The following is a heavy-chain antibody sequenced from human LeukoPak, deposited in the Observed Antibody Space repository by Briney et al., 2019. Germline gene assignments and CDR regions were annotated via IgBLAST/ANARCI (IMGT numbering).Heavy chain of an antibody. Sequence: SETLSLTCAVSGGSISSSNWWSWVRQPPGKGLEWIGEIYHSGSTNYNPSLKSRVTISVDKSKNQFSLKLSSVTASDTAVYYCARAETKTYYYGSGTLRGAFDIWGQGTMVTVSS. CDR3: ARAETKTYYYGSGTLRGAFDI. CDR2: IYHSGST. V-gene: IGHV4-4*02. J-gene: IGHJ3*02. CDR1: GGSISSSNW. D-gene: IGHD3-10*01.